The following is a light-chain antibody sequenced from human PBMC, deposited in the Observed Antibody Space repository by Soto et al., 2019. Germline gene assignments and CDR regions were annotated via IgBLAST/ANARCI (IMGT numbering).Light chain of an antibody. J-gene: IGKJ3*01. CDR3: QHYSSSPPEFT. CDR1: QSFGSSY. Sequence: IVLTQSPGTLSLSPGERATLSCRASQSFGSSYLAWYQQRPGQAPRLLIFGASYRATGIPDRFSGSGSGTAFTLTISRLEPEDFALYYCQHYSSSPPEFTFGPGTKVDSK. V-gene: IGKV3-20*01. CDR2: GAS.